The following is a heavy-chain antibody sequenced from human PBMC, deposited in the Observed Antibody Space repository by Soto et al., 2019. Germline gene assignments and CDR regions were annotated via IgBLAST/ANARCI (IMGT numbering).Heavy chain of an antibody. CDR1: GGTFSSYA. Sequence: SVKVSCKASGGTFSSYAISWVRQAPGQGLEWMGGIIPIFGTANYAQKFQGRVTITADESTSTAYMELSSLRSEDTAVYYCARGPIAVAGLSPYGMDVWGQGTTVTVSS. J-gene: IGHJ6*02. CDR2: IIPIFGTA. D-gene: IGHD6-19*01. CDR3: ARGPIAVAGLSPYGMDV. V-gene: IGHV1-69*13.